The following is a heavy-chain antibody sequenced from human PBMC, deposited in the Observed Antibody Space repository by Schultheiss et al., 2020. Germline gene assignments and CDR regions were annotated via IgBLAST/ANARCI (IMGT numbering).Heavy chain of an antibody. D-gene: IGHD3-10*01. V-gene: IGHV3-11*06. CDR2: ISSSSSYT. Sequence: GESLKISCAASGFTFSSYAMSWVRQAPGKGLEWVSYISSSSSYTNYADSEKGRFTISRDNAKNSLYLQVNSLRAEDTAVYYCAREGSGFGRYMDVWGKGTTVTVSS. CDR3: AREGSGFGRYMDV. J-gene: IGHJ6*03. CDR1: GFTFSSYA.